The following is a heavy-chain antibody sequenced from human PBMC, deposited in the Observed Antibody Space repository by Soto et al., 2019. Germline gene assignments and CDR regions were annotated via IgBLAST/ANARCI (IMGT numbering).Heavy chain of an antibody. CDR2: IIPILGIA. Sequence: QVQLVQSGAEVKKPGSSVKVSCKASGGTFSSYTISWVRQAPGQGLEWMGRIIPILGIANYAQKFHGRVTITADKSTSTAYMELSSLRSEDTAVYYCASTGGERGVGGWFDPWGQGTLVTVSS. D-gene: IGHD2-8*01. CDR3: ASTGGERGVGGWFDP. V-gene: IGHV1-69*02. J-gene: IGHJ5*02. CDR1: GGTFSSYT.